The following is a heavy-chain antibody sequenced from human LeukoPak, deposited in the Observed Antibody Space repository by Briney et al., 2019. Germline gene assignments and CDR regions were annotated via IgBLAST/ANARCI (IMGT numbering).Heavy chain of an antibody. V-gene: IGHV4-59*08. Sequence: SETLSPTCTVSGGSISSYYWSWVRQPPGKGLEWIGYIYYTGSTTHNPSLNSRVTISLDTSKNQFSLKLSSVTAADTAVYYCAGDVDTVMLNAFDIWGQGTVVTVSS. CDR1: GGSISSYY. J-gene: IGHJ3*02. CDR3: AGDVDTVMLNAFDI. D-gene: IGHD5-18*01. CDR2: IYYTGST.